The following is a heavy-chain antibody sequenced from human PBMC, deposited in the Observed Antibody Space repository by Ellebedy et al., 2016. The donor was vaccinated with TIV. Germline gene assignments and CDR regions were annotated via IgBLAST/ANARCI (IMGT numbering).Heavy chain of an antibody. Sequence: GESLKISCKGSGYSFTSYWISWVRQMPGKGLEWMGRIDPSDSYTNYSPSFQGHVTISADKSISTAYLQWSSLKASDTAMYYCARHGNGIAAAGIWFDPWGQGTLVTVSS. CDR2: IDPSDSYT. CDR3: ARHGNGIAAAGIWFDP. CDR1: GYSFTSYW. V-gene: IGHV5-10-1*01. D-gene: IGHD6-13*01. J-gene: IGHJ5*02.